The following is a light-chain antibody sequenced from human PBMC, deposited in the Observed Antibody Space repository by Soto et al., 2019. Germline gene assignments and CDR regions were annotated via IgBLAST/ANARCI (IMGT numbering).Light chain of an antibody. Sequence: QSVLTQPASVSGSPGQSITISCTGTNSDVGSYNLVSWYQQHPGKAPKLIIYEGSKRPSGVSNRFSAAKSGNTASLTISGLQPEDEAEYFCCSNAGIRTYGVVFGGGTKLTVL. CDR1: NSDVGSYNL. V-gene: IGLV2-23*01. CDR3: CSNAGIRTYGVV. CDR2: EGS. J-gene: IGLJ2*01.